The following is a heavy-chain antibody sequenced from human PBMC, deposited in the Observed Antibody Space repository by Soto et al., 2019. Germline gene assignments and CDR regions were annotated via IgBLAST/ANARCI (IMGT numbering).Heavy chain of an antibody. V-gene: IGHV4-59*01. J-gene: IGHJ4*02. CDR3: ARSKWELADFDY. CDR1: SGSISTYY. D-gene: IGHD1-26*01. Sequence: QVQLQESGPGLVKPSETLSLTCTDSSGSISTYYWSWIRKPPGKGLEWIGYIYYTGNNNNNPSLKSRVTISVDPSSNRFSLKLNSLTAADTSVYYCARSKWELADFDYWGQGTLVTVSS. CDR2: IYYTGNN.